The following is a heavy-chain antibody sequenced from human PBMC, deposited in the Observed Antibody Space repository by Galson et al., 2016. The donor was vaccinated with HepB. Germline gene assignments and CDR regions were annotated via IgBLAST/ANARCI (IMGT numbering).Heavy chain of an antibody. CDR1: GLTFTNAW. D-gene: IGHD2-2*01. CDR2: IKGEADGGTT. Sequence: SLRLSCAASGLTFTNAWMTWVRQAPGKGLEWVGRIKGEADGGTTDYAAPVRGRFYISRDDSTHKLFLHMNSLRVEDGAVYYCATVKLTTWYSFDSWGQGTLVTVSS. V-gene: IGHV3-15*01. J-gene: IGHJ4*02. CDR3: ATVKLTTWYSFDS.